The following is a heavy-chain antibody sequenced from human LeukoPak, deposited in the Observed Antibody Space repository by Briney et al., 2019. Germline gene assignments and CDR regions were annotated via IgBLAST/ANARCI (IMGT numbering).Heavy chain of an antibody. V-gene: IGHV5-51*01. J-gene: IGHJ4*02. CDR2: IYPGDSDT. D-gene: IGHD3-22*01. CDR3: ARIGLDYDSSEWSEDYYFDY. Sequence: NHGESLKISCKGSGYSFTSYWIGWVRQMPGKGLEWMGIIYPGDSDTRYSPSFQGQVTISADKSISTAYLQWSSLKASDTAMYYCARIGLDYDSSEWSEDYYFDYWGQGTLVTVSS. CDR1: GYSFTSYW.